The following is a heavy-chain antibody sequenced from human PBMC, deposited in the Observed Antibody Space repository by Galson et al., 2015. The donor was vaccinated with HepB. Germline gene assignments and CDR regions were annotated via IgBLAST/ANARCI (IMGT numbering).Heavy chain of an antibody. V-gene: IGHV3-49*03. J-gene: IGHJ4*02. CDR1: GFTFGDYA. D-gene: IGHD3-10*01. CDR2: IRSKAYGGTT. CDR3: TRDRYYYGSGRFDY. Sequence: SLRLSCAASGFTFGDYAMSWFRQAPGKGLEWVGFIRSKAYGGTTEYAASVKGRFTISRDDSKSIAYLQMNSLKTEDTAVYYCTRDRYYYGSGRFDYWGQGTLVTVSS.